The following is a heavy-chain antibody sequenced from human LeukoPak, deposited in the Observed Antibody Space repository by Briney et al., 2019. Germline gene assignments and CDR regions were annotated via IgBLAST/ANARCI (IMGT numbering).Heavy chain of an antibody. CDR3: ARDFLDNYHYYMDV. V-gene: IGHV3-74*01. J-gene: IGHJ6*03. CDR1: GFTFSSYY. CDR2: INSDGDTT. Sequence: GGSLRLSCAASGFTFSSYYMHWVRQAPGKGLVWVSRINSDGDTTNYADSVKGRFTISRDNAKNTLYLQMDSLRAEDTAVYYCARDFLDNYHYYMDVWGEGTTVTVSS. D-gene: IGHD3/OR15-3a*01.